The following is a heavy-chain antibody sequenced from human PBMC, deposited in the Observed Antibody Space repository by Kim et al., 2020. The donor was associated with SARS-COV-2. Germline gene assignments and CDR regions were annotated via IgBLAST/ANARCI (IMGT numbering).Heavy chain of an antibody. V-gene: IGHV1-18*04. Sequence: ASVKVSCKASGYTFTSYGISWVRQAPGQGLEWMGWISAYNGNTNYAQKLQGRVTMTTETSTSTAYMEPRSLRSDDTAVYYCARGPRITMIVVVITTDNWFDPWGQGTLVTVSS. CDR2: ISAYNGNT. CDR3: ARGPRITMIVVVITTDNWFDP. CDR1: GYTFTSYG. D-gene: IGHD3-22*01. J-gene: IGHJ5*02.